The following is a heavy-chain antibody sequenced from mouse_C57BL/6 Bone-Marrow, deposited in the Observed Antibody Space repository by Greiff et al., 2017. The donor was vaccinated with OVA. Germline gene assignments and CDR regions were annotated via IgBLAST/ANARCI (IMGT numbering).Heavy chain of an antibody. CDR1: GYTFTNYW. V-gene: IGHV1-63*01. CDR3: AREGENYDGFAY. CDR2: IYPGGGYT. J-gene: IGHJ3*01. Sequence: QVQLQQSGAELVRPGTSVKMSCMASGYTFTNYWIGWAKQRPGHGLEWIGDIYPGGGYTNYNEKFKGKATLTADKSSSTAYMQFSSLTSEDSAIYYCAREGENYDGFAYWGQGTLVTVSA. D-gene: IGHD2-4*01.